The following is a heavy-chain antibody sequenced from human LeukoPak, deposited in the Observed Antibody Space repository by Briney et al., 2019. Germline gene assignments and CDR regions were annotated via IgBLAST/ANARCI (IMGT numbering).Heavy chain of an antibody. CDR2: MNPNSGNT. D-gene: IGHD3-10*01. V-gene: IGHV1-8*01. CDR1: GYTFTSYD. Sequence: ASVKVSCKASGYTFTSYDINCVRQATGQGLEWMGWMNPNSGNTGYAQKFQGRVTMTRNTSISTAYMELSSLRSEDTAVYYCARTLHYYGSGSYYIWGYYYYGMDVWGQGTTVTVSS. CDR3: ARTLHYYGSGSYYIWGYYYYGMDV. J-gene: IGHJ6*02.